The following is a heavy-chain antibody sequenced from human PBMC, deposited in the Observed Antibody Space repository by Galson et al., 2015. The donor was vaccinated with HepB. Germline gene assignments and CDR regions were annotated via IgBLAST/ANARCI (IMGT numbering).Heavy chain of an antibody. CDR1: GFTFSSYA. Sequence: SLRLSCAASGFTFSSYAMHWVRQAPGKGLEWVAVISYDGSNKYYADSVKGRFTISRDNSKNTLYLQMNSLRAEDTAVYYCARDLGTAYYDILTGLYGMDVWGQGTTVTVSS. J-gene: IGHJ6*02. D-gene: IGHD3-9*01. CDR2: ISYDGSNK. CDR3: ARDLGTAYYDILTGLYGMDV. V-gene: IGHV3-30*04.